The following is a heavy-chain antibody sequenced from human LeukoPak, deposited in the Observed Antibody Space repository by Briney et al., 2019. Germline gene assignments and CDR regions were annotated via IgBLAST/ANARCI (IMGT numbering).Heavy chain of an antibody. J-gene: IGHJ4*02. D-gene: IGHD5-24*01. CDR3: ARDSLDGYNVLGY. V-gene: IGHV1-18*01. CDR2: ISTYNDNT. Sequence: ASVKVSCKASGYTFTSHGISWVRQAPGQGLEWMGWISTYNDNTKYAQKFQGRVTLTTDQSTSTAYMELRGLRSDDTAVYYCARDSLDGYNVLGYWGQGTLVTVSS. CDR1: GYTFTSHG.